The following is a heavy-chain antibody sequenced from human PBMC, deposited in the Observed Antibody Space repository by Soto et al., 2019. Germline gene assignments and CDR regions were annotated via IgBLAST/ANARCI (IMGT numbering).Heavy chain of an antibody. J-gene: IGHJ6*03. CDR2: INPSGGST. CDR1: GYTFTSYY. CDR3: ASERHDYGDHEGYYYYYMDV. V-gene: IGHV1-46*03. Sequence: ASVKVSCKASGYTFTSYYMHWVRQAPGQGLEWMGIINPSGGSTSYAQKFQGRVTMTRDTSTSTVYMELSSLRSEDTAVYYCASERHDYGDHEGYYYYYMDVWGKGTTVTVSS. D-gene: IGHD4-17*01.